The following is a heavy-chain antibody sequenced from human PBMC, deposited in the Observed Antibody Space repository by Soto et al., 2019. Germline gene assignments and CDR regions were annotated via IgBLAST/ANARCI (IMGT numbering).Heavy chain of an antibody. CDR3: ARHWGLNYYDSSGYPYGMDV. Sequence: SETLSLTCTASGGSISSSSYYWGWIRQPPGKGLEWIGSIYYSGSTYYNPSLKSRVTISVDTSKNQFSLKLSSVTAADTAVYYCARHWGLNYYDSSGYPYGMDVWGQGTTVTVSS. V-gene: IGHV4-39*01. J-gene: IGHJ6*02. CDR1: GGSISSSSYY. D-gene: IGHD3-22*01. CDR2: IYYSGST.